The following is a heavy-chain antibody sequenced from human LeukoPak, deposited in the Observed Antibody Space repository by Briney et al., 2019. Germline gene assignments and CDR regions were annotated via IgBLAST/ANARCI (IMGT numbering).Heavy chain of an antibody. D-gene: IGHD2-2*01. CDR1: GGSISSGGYY. Sequence: SETLSLTCTVSGGSISSGGYYWSWIRQHPGKGLEWIGYIYYSGSTYYNPSLKSRVTISVDTSKNQFSLKLSSVTTADTAVYYCARGNIVVVPAQYNWFDPWGQGTLVTVSS. CDR3: ARGNIVVVPAQYNWFDP. V-gene: IGHV4-31*03. CDR2: IYYSGST. J-gene: IGHJ5*02.